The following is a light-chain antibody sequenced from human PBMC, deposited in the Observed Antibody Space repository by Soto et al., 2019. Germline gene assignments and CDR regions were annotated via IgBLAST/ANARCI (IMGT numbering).Light chain of an antibody. V-gene: IGKV1-33*01. CDR1: QDIKNY. Sequence: DIPMTQSPSSLSASVGDRVTITCQASQDIKNYLTWYQQKPGKAPNLLIYDASNLKTGVPSRFSGSGSGTHFTFTISSLQPEDIATYYCQHNDHLPPRSFGGGTKVEIK. J-gene: IGKJ4*01. CDR3: QHNDHLPPRS. CDR2: DAS.